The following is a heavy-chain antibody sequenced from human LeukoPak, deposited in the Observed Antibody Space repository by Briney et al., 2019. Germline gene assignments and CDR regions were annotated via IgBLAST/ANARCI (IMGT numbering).Heavy chain of an antibody. CDR3: ASLDDYDPSY. CDR2: ISYDGSNK. Sequence: GGSLRLSCAASGFTFSSYAMHWVRQAPGKGLEWVAIISYDGSNKYYADSVKGRFTISRDNSKNTLYLQMNSLRAEDTAVYYCASLDDYDPSYWGQGTLVTVSS. J-gene: IGHJ4*02. D-gene: IGHD3-22*01. V-gene: IGHV3-30*14. CDR1: GFTFSSYA.